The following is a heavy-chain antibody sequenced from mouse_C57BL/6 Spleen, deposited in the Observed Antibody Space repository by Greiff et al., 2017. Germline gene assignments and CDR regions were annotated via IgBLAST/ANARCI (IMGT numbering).Heavy chain of an antibody. CDR1: GFTFTDYY. CDR2: IRNKANGYTT. D-gene: IGHD1-1*01. V-gene: IGHV7-3*01. Sequence: EVNVVESGGGLVQPGGSLSLSCAASGFTFTDYYMSWVRQPPGKALEWLGFIRNKANGYTTEYSASVKGRFTISRDNSQSILYLQMNALRAEDSATYYCARYWILRSVLYFDVWGTGTTVTVSS. CDR3: ARYWILRSVLYFDV. J-gene: IGHJ1*03.